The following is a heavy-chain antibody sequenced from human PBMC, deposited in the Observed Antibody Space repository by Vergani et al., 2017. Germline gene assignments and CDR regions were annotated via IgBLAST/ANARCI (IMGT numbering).Heavy chain of an antibody. Sequence: QLQLQESGPGLVKPSATLSLTCSVSGASIRSSNYYWGWIRQPPGKGLEWIGEINHSGSTNYNPSLKSRVTISVDTSKNQFSLKLSSVTAADTAVYYCASGLRVTSLGYWGQGTLVTVSS. D-gene: IGHD2-21*02. V-gene: IGHV4-39*07. J-gene: IGHJ4*02. CDR3: ASGLRVTSLGY. CDR2: INHSGST. CDR1: GASIRSSNYY.